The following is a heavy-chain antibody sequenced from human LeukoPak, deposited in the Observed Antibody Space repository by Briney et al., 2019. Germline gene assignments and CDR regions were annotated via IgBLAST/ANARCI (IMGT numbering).Heavy chain of an antibody. Sequence: AGGSLRLSCAASGFTFSSHSMNWVRQAPGKGLEWVSYISSGSITIYYADSVKGRFTISRDNAKNSLYLQMNSLRDEDTAVYYCARGLRSGSGWYFDYWGQGTLVTVSS. V-gene: IGHV3-48*02. J-gene: IGHJ4*02. CDR1: GFTFSSHS. CDR2: ISSGSITI. CDR3: ARGLRSGSGWYFDY. D-gene: IGHD6-19*01.